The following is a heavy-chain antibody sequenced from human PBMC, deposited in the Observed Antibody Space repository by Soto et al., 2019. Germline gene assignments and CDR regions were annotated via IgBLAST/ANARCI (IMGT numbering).Heavy chain of an antibody. CDR3: ARHIGGMVLYYYYGMDV. J-gene: IGHJ6*02. D-gene: IGHD1-26*01. V-gene: IGHV4-39*01. CDR2: IYYSGST. CDR1: GGCISSSSYY. Sequence: PSEALSLTCTVSGGCISSSSYYWGWIRQPPGKGLEWIGSIYYSGSTYYNPSLKSRVTISVDTSKNQFSLKLSSVTAADTAVYYCARHIGGMVLYYYYGMDVWGQGTTVT.